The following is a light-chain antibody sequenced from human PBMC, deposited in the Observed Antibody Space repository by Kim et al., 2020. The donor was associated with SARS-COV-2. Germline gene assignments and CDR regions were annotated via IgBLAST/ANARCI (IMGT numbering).Light chain of an antibody. CDR2: HAS. CDR1: QSVSRY. CDR3: QQRSTWPRKWT. J-gene: IGKJ1*01. Sequence: PGERATLSCRASQSVSRYLSWYQQEPGQAPRLLIYHASNRATGIPARFSGSGSGTDFTLTISSLEREDFAVYYCQQRSTWPRKWTFGQGTKVDIK. V-gene: IGKV3-11*01.